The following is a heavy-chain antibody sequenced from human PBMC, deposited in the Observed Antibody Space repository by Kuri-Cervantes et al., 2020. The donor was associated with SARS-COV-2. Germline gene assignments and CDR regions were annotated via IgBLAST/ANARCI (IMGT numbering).Heavy chain of an antibody. Sequence: GSLRLSCIASGGSISNYYWSWIRQPPGRGLEWIGDIYKSGSTNSNPSLKTRVTISVDTSKNQFSLKLSSVTAADTAVYYCATRSYYYYYMDVWGKGTTVTVSS. CDR1: GGSISNYY. CDR3: ATRSYYYYYMDV. V-gene: IGHV4-4*09. J-gene: IGHJ6*03. CDR2: IYKSGST.